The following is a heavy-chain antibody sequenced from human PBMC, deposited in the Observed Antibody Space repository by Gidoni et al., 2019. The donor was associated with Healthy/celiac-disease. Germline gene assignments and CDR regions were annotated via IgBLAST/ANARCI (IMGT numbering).Heavy chain of an antibody. D-gene: IGHD6-19*01. V-gene: IGHV3-9*01. CDR3: AKNRAWQQWPIDAFDI. J-gene: IGHJ3*02. CDR1: GFTFDYYA. CDR2: ISWNSGSI. Sequence: EVQLVESGGGLVQPGMSLRLSCAASGFTFDYYAMHWVRQAPGKGLEWGSGISWNSGSIGYADSVKGRFTISRDNAKNSLYLQMNSLRAEDTALYYCAKNRAWQQWPIDAFDIWGQGTMVTVSS.